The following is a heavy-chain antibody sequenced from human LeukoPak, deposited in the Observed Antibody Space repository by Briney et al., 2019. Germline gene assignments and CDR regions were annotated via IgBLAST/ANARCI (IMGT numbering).Heavy chain of an antibody. V-gene: IGHV3-74*01. D-gene: IGHD2-2*01. Sequence: GASLRLSCGASGFTFSSFWMHWVRQAPGKGLVWVSRINSDGSSTSYADSVKGRFTISRDNAKNMLYLQMNSLRAEDTAVYYCAPHLSVVVPGAQYGMDVWGQGTTVTVSS. J-gene: IGHJ6*02. CDR2: INSDGSST. CDR3: APHLSVVVPGAQYGMDV. CDR1: GFTFSSFW.